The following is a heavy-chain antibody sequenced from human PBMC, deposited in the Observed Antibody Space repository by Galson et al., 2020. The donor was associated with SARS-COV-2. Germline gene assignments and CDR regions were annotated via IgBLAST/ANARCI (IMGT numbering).Heavy chain of an antibody. CDR2: IFYDGSDK. CDR1: GFTFSSHA. V-gene: IGHV3-33*01. D-gene: IGHD2-15*01. CDR3: ARDGQSSSGGSFDY. Sequence: GGSLRLSCAASGFTFSSHAIHWVRQAPGKGLEWVAQIFYDGSDKYYRDSVKGRFTISRDSSKNTVFLQMNNLRADDTAVYYCARDGQSSSGGSFDYWVQGTLVTVSS. J-gene: IGHJ4*02.